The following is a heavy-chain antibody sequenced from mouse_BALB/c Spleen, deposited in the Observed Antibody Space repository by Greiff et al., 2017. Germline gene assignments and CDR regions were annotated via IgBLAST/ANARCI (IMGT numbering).Heavy chain of an antibody. Sequence: VQLQQSGAELAKPGASVKMSCKASGYTFTSYWMHWVKQRPGQGLEWIGYINPSTGYTEYNQKFKDKATLTADKSSSTAYMQLSSLTSEDSAVYYCARGDYDPFYYAMDYWGQGTSVTVSS. CDR3: ARGDYDPFYYAMDY. CDR2: INPSTGYT. D-gene: IGHD2-4*01. CDR1: GYTFTSYW. V-gene: IGHV1-7*01. J-gene: IGHJ4*01.